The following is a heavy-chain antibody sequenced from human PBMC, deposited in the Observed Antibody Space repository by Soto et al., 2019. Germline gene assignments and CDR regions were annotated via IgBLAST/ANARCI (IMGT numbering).Heavy chain of an antibody. J-gene: IGHJ3*02. V-gene: IGHV1-18*01. CDR1: GYTFISYG. D-gene: IGHD5-12*01. Sequence: HVQLVQSGAEVKKPGASLKVSCKASGYTFISYGVSWVRQAPGQVLEWLGWISPYNGNTNDAQKFQGRITMTTDTTTSTVYMDLRSLRTDDTAVYYCARDQTKWLTDAFDIWGQGTMVVVSS. CDR2: ISPYNGNT. CDR3: ARDQTKWLTDAFDI.